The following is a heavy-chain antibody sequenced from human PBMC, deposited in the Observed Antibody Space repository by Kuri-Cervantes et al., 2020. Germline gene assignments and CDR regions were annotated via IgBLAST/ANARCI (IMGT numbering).Heavy chain of an antibody. Sequence: SETLSLTCVVSGYSISSGLYWGWIRQPPGKGLEWIGSIYGSGTTSYNASLQSRVTISVDMSKNQFSLNLKSVTAADTAVYYCARARVRAGVIADFDYWGQGTLVTVSS. CDR3: ARARVRAGVIADFDY. V-gene: IGHV4-38-2*01. J-gene: IGHJ4*02. D-gene: IGHD3-16*02. CDR1: GYSISSGLY. CDR2: IYGSGTT.